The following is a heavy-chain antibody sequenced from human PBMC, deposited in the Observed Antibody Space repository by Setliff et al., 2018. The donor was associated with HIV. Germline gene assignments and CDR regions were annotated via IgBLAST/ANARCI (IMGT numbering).Heavy chain of an antibody. CDR1: GGTFSSYG. J-gene: IGHJ4*02. CDR2: STPPLDTT. Sequence: GASVKVSCKASGGTFSSYGITWVRQAPGQGLEWMGGSTPPLDTTNYAQKFQGRVTITTDESTNTVYMELSSLRSDDTAVYYCARPQHIYDDSSDDYWGQGTLVTVAS. CDR3: ARPQHIYDDSSDDY. D-gene: IGHD3-22*01. V-gene: IGHV1-69*05.